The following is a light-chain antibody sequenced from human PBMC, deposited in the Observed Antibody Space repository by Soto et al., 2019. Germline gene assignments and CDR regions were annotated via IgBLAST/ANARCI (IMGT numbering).Light chain of an antibody. CDR3: QSYDLSLRNYV. CDR2: EVS. CDR1: SSDVGTYNY. V-gene: IGLV2-14*01. Sequence: QSALTQPASVSGSPGQSITISCTGTSSDVGTYNYVSWYQQHSGKAPKLMIYEVSNRPSGVSNRFSGSKSGNTASLTISGLQAEDEGDYYCQSYDLSLRNYVFGSGTKLTVL. J-gene: IGLJ1*01.